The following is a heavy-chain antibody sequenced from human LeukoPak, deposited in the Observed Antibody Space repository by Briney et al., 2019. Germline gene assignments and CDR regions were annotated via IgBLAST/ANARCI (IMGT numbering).Heavy chain of an antibody. Sequence: PSETRSLTCAVYGGSFSGYYWSWIRQPPGKGLEWIGEINHSGSTNYNPSLKSRVTISVDTSKNQFSLKLSSVTAADTAVYYCARSGDGYNYGDYWGQGTLVTVSS. CDR1: GGSFSGYY. D-gene: IGHD5-24*01. CDR2: INHSGST. V-gene: IGHV4-34*01. CDR3: ARSGDGYNYGDY. J-gene: IGHJ4*02.